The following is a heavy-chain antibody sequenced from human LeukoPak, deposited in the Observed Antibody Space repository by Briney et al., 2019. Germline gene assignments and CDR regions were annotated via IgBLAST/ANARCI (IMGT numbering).Heavy chain of an antibody. CDR3: ARAITGGMFDY. V-gene: IGHV5-51*01. CDR2: IYPGDSDT. D-gene: IGHD7-27*01. CDR1: GSRFTSYW. Sequence: GAPLKTSCKGSGSRFTSYWIGWVRRMPGKGLEWMGIIYPGDSDTRYSPSFQGQVTISADKSISTAYLQWSSLKASDTAMYYCARAITGGMFDYWGQGTLVTVSS. J-gene: IGHJ4*02.